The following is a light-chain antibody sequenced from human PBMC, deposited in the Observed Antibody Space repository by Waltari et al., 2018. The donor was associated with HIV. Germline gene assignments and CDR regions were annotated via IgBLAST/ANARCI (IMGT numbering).Light chain of an antibody. CDR3: LLYGDSPRWT. CDR1: QTVSTNF. CDR2: GSS. J-gene: IGKJ1*01. V-gene: IGKV3-20*01. Sequence: SVVTQSPGTLSLSPGDKVTLSCRTSQTVSTNFLGWYQSKSGQPPKLLFYGSSTRASGIPDRFSATGSDTGSGSDFSLPIHRLEPDDFAIYYCLLYGDSPRWTFGPGTRL.